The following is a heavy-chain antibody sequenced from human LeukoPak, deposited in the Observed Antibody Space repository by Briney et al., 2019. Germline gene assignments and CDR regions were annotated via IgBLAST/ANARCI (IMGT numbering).Heavy chain of an antibody. CDR2: IYYIVST. CDR3: ATQRSARGSYGSYFDH. Sequence: PQTLSLTCTLSGGSITSYYSSWVRQPPGKGLGWIGCIYYIVSTYYNPSPKSRVTISGETSKNQSSLKLSSVTPAHTPVYYCATQRSARGSYGSYFDHWGQGTLVTVSS. J-gene: IGHJ4*02. CDR1: GGSITSYY. D-gene: IGHD1-26*01. V-gene: IGHV4-59*04.